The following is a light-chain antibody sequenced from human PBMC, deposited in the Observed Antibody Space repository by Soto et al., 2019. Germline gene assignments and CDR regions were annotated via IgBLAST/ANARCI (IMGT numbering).Light chain of an antibody. CDR1: NIGSKN. Sequence: SYELTQPLSGSVALGQTARITCGGNNIGSKNVHWYQQKPGQAPVLVIYRDSNRPSGIPERFSGSNSGNTATLTISRAQAGDEADYYCQVWDSSTDVFGGGTKVTVL. J-gene: IGLJ3*02. V-gene: IGLV3-9*01. CDR2: RDS. CDR3: QVWDSSTDV.